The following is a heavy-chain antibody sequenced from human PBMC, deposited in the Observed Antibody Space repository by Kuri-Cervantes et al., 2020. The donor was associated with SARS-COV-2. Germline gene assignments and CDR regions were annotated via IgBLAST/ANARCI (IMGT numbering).Heavy chain of an antibody. CDR2: IYYSGST. CDR3: ARVRFLEWLLKRYYFDY. Sequence: GSLRLSCTVSGGSISSHYWSWIRQPPGKGLEWIGYIYYSGSTNYNPSLKSRVTISVDTSKNQFSLKLSSVTAADTAVYYCARVRFLEWLLKRYYFDYWGQGTLVTVSS. D-gene: IGHD3-3*01. V-gene: IGHV4-59*08. J-gene: IGHJ4*02. CDR1: GGSISSHY.